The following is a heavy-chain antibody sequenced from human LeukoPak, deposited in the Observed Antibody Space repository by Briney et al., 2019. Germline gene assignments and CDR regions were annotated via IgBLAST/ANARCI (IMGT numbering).Heavy chain of an antibody. V-gene: IGHV4-59*01. CDR3: ARDYYDGSGYVN. CDR2: IYYSGST. Sequence: PSETLSLTCTVSGGSISSYYWSWIRQPPGKGLEWIGYIYYSGSTNYNPSLKSRVTISVDTSKNQFSLKLSSVTAADTAVYYCARDYYDGSGYVNWGQGTLVTVSS. CDR1: GGSISSYY. J-gene: IGHJ4*02. D-gene: IGHD3-22*01.